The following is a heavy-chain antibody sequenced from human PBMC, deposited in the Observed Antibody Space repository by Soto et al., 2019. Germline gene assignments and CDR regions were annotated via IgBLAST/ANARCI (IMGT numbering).Heavy chain of an antibody. Sequence: QVQLVQSGAEVKKPGSSVKVSCKASGGTFSSYTISWVRQAPGQGLEWMGRIIPILGIANYAQKFQGRVTITADKSTSTAYMELSSLRSEDTAVYYCARDRPAANQRINWFDPWGQGTLVTVSS. CDR1: GGTFSSYT. CDR2: IIPILGIA. D-gene: IGHD2-2*01. V-gene: IGHV1-69*08. J-gene: IGHJ5*02. CDR3: ARDRPAANQRINWFDP.